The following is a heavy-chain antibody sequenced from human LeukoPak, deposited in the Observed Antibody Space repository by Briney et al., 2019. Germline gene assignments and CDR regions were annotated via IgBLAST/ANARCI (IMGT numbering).Heavy chain of an antibody. Sequence: PGGSLRLSCVPSGYIFRNYGMHGVPHAPGKGREWGAVIWYDGSNEYYADSVKGRFTISRDTFKNTLYLQMNSLRAEDTAVYYCARAYYYDVSVTPDYWGQGTLVTVSS. V-gene: IGHV3-33*01. J-gene: IGHJ4*02. CDR1: GYIFRNYG. CDR2: IWYDGSNE. CDR3: ARAYYYDVSVTPDY. D-gene: IGHD3-22*01.